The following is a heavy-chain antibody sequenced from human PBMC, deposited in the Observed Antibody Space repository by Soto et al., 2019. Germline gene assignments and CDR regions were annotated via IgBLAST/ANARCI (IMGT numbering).Heavy chain of an antibody. V-gene: IGHV4-59*01. CDR1: GGSISNYY. D-gene: IGHD5-12*01. CDR2: IYYSGSA. CDR3: ARRRGPFDY. Sequence: QVQLQESGPGLVKPSETLSLTCTVSGGSISNYYWTWIRQPPGKGLEWIGDIYYSGSASYNPSLKIQLTISVDPSKNPFSLQLSSVPAAHPAVYYCARRRGPFDYWGQGTLVTVSS. J-gene: IGHJ4*02.